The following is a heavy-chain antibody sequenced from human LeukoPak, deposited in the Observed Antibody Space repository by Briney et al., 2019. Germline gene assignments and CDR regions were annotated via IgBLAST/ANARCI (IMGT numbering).Heavy chain of an antibody. CDR1: GFTFRDSA. D-gene: IGHD6-19*01. CDR2: IYSAGTT. Sequence: PGGSLRLSCAASGFTFRDSAMSWVRQAPGKGLEWGSVIYSAGTTYYADSVKGRFTISRDNSKNTPYLQMNSLRAEDTAVYYCAREGSSGWYEFWFDPWGQGTLVTVSS. V-gene: IGHV3-66*01. J-gene: IGHJ5*02. CDR3: AREGSSGWYEFWFDP.